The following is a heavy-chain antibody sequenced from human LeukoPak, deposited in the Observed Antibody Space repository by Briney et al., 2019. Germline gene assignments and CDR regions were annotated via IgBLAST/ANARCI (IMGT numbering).Heavy chain of an antibody. Sequence: ASVKVSCKASGYTFTGYYMHWVRQAPGQGLEWMGWINPKSGGTNYAQKFQGRVTMTRDTSISTAYMELSRLRSDDTAVYYCAKAWGLWFGELFPPGYWGQGTLVTVSS. D-gene: IGHD3-10*01. CDR3: AKAWGLWFGELFPPGY. CDR1: GYTFTGYY. V-gene: IGHV1-2*02. J-gene: IGHJ4*02. CDR2: INPKSGGT.